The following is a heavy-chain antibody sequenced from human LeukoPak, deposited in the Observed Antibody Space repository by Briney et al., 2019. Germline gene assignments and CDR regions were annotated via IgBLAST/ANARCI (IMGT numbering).Heavy chain of an antibody. CDR2: IKQDGSEK. CDR1: AFTFSTYW. J-gene: IGHJ6*04. V-gene: IGHV3-7*01. Sequence: GGSLRLSCAASAFTFSTYWMSWVRQAPGKGLEWLANIKQDGSEKYYVDSVRGRFAISRDNAKNSLYLQMNSLRAEDTAVYYCARGRGLDVWGKGTTVTVSS. CDR3: ARGRGLDV. D-gene: IGHD3-10*01.